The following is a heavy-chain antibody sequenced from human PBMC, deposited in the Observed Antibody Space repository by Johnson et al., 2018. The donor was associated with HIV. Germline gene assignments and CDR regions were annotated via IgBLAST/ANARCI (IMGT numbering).Heavy chain of an antibody. V-gene: IGHV3-66*01. D-gene: IGHD4-17*01. CDR2: IFSGGST. CDR3: AKGADYADYEGAFDI. Sequence: VQLVESGGGLVQPGGSLRLSCAASGFTFSSYWMSWVRQAPGKGLEWVSVIFSGGSTYYADSVKGRFTISRDNSKNTLYLQMNSLRVEDTAVDYCAKGADYADYEGAFDIWGQGTMVTVSS. J-gene: IGHJ3*02. CDR1: GFTFSSYW.